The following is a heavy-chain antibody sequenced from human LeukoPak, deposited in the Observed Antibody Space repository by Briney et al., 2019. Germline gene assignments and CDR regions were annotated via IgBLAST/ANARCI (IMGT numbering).Heavy chain of an antibody. CDR1: GFTFSSYG. J-gene: IGHJ4*02. CDR3: ARDHYGGYAYSDY. V-gene: IGHV3-33*01. CDR2: IWYDGTNK. D-gene: IGHD5-12*01. Sequence: PGGSQRLSCVASGFTFSSYGMHWARQAPGKGLEWVAVIWYDGTNKYYADSVKGRFTISRDNSKNTLYLRMNSLRAEDTAVSYCARDHYGGYAYSDYWGQGALVIVSS.